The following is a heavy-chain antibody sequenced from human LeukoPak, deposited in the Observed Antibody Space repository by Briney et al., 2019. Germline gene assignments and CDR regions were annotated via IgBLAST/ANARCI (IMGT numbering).Heavy chain of an antibody. CDR2: IKSKTDGGTT. V-gene: IGHV3-15*01. CDR3: TTEYFDWLPKRN. CDR1: GFSFDTHS. D-gene: IGHD3-9*01. J-gene: IGHJ4*02. Sequence: PGGSLRLSCAASGFSFDTHSMNWVRQGPGKGLEWVGRIKSKTDGGTTDYAAPVKGRFTISRDDSRNTLYLQMNSLKTEDTAVYYCTTEYFDWLPKRNWGQGTLVTVSS.